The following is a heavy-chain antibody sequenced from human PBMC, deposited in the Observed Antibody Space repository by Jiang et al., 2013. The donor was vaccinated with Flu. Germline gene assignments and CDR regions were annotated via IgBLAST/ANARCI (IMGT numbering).Heavy chain of an antibody. D-gene: IGHD6-6*01. CDR2: ISAYNGNT. J-gene: IGHJ4*02. CDR1: GYTFTSYG. CDR3: ARDGPLLGGAKSSSSWTHDY. V-gene: IGHV1-18*04. Sequence: EVKKPGASVKVSCKASGYTFTSYGISWVRQAPGQGLEWMGWISAYNGNTNYAQKLQGRVTMTTDTSTSTAYMELRSLRSDDTAVYYCARDGPLLGGAKSSSSWTHDYWGQGTLVTVSS.